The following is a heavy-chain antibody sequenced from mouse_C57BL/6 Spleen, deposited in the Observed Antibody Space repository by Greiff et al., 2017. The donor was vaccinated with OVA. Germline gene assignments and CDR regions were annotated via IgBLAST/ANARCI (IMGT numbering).Heavy chain of an antibody. J-gene: IGHJ1*03. CDR3: ARLYYGSSYWYFDV. CDR2: IWTGGGT. D-gene: IGHD1-1*01. CDR1: GFSLTSYA. V-gene: IGHV2-9-1*01. Sequence: VQLKESGPGLVAPSQSLSITCTVSGFSLTSYAISWVRQPPGKGLEWLGVIWTGGGTNYNSALKSRLSISKDNSKSQVFLKMNSLQTDDTARYYCARLYYGSSYWYFDVWGTGTTVTVSS.